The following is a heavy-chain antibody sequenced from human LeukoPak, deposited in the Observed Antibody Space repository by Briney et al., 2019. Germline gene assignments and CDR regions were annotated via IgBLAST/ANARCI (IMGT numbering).Heavy chain of an antibody. CDR3: AREVFRWFDP. V-gene: IGHV1-8*02. CDR1: GYSFTTYD. D-gene: IGHD2-21*01. J-gene: IGHJ5*02. CDR2: MDPNSGQS. Sequence: ASVKVSCKASGYSFTTYDINWVRQASGQGLEWMGWMDPNSGQSGYAQKFQGRVTMTRNTSTSTAYMELSGLRSDDTAVYYCAREVFRWFDPWGQGTLVTVSS.